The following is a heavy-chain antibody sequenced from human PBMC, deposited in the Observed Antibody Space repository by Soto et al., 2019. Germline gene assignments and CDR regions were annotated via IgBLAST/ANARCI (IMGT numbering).Heavy chain of an antibody. CDR3: AHIGLVAATQKGPYYYYMDV. CDR2: IYWDDDK. CDR1: GFSLSTSGVG. D-gene: IGHD2-15*01. J-gene: IGHJ6*03. Sequence: SGPTLVKPTQTLTLTCTFSGFSLSTSGVGVGWIRQPPGKALEWLALIYWDDDKRYSPSLKSRLTITKDTSKNQVVLTMTNMDPVDTATYYCAHIGLVAATQKGPYYYYMDVWGKGTTVTVSS. V-gene: IGHV2-5*02.